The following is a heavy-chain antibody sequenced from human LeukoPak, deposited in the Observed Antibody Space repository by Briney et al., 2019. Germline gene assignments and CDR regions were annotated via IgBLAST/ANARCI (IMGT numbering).Heavy chain of an antibody. D-gene: IGHD6-13*01. CDR1: GGSISSYY. CDR3: ARNSKSSSWYYYYGMDV. V-gene: IGHV4-59*01. J-gene: IGHJ6*02. CDR2: IYYSGST. Sequence: SETLSLTCTVSGGSISSYYWSWIRQPPGKGLEWIGYIYYSGSTNYNPSLKSRVTISVDTSKNQFSLKLSSVTAADTAVYYCARNSKSSSWYYYYGMDVWGQGTTVTVS.